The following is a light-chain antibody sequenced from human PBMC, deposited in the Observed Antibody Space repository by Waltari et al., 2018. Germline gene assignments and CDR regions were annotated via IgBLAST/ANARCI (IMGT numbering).Light chain of an antibody. J-gene: IGKJ1*01. CDR3: MQGIHGAWT. CDR2: RVS. CDR1: QSLVHSDGNTY. V-gene: IGKV2-30*02. Sequence: DVVMTQSPLSLPVTLGQPASISCRSSQSLVHSDGNTYLNWFQQRPGQSPRRLIYRVSNRDSGVPDRFSGIGSGTDVTLKSSRVEAEDVGIYYCMQGIHGAWTFGQGTRVESK.